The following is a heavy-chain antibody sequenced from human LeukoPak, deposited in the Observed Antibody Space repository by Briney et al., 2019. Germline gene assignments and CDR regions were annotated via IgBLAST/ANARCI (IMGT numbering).Heavy chain of an antibody. D-gene: IGHD6-6*01. CDR1: GEFFSGYY. Sequence: SEPQTLTCAVYGEFFSGYYWSWIRQPPGKGLEWIGEINHSGNPNYNPSLKSRVTISVDTSKNQFSLKLSSVTAADTAVYYCARGRRGGGQLVRYYYYYYMDVWGKGTTVTVSS. CDR2: INHSGNP. V-gene: IGHV4-34*01. CDR3: ARGRRGGGQLVRYYYYYYMDV. J-gene: IGHJ6*03.